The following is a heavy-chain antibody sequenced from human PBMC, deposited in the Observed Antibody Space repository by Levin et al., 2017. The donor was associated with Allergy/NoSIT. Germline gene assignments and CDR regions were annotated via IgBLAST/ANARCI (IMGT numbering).Heavy chain of an antibody. CDR2: ISAYNGNT. V-gene: IGHV1-18*01. Sequence: ASVKVSCKASGYTFTSYGISWVRQAPGQGLEWMGWISAYNGNTNYAQKLQGRVTMTTDTSTSTAYMELRSLRSDDTAVYYCARDNRGYSGYARMDVWGQGTTVTVSS. CDR3: ARDNRGYSGYARMDV. D-gene: IGHD5-12*01. CDR1: GYTFTSYG. J-gene: IGHJ6*02.